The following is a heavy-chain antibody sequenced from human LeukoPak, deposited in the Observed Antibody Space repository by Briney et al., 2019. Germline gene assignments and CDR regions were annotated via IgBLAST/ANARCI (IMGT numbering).Heavy chain of an antibody. Sequence: ASVKVSCMASGYTFTSYDINWVRPATGQGLEWMGWMNPNSGNTGYAQKFQGRVTMTRNTSISTAYMELSSLRSEDTAVYYCARGGLAYYYYYGMDVWGQGTTVTVSS. V-gene: IGHV1-8*01. D-gene: IGHD3/OR15-3a*01. J-gene: IGHJ6*02. CDR1: GYTFTSYD. CDR3: ARGGLAYYYYYGMDV. CDR2: MNPNSGNT.